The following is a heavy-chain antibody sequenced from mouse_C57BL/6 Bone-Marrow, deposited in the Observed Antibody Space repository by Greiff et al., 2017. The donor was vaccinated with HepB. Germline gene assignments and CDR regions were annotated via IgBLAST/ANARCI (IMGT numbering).Heavy chain of an antibody. CDR1: GFTFSDFY. CDR2: SRNKANDYTT. J-gene: IGHJ1*03. Sequence: EVNLVESGGGLVQSGRSLRLSCATSGFTFSDFYMEWVRQAPGKGLEWIAASRNKANDYTTEYSASVKVRFIVSRDTTQSILYLQMNALRAEDTAIYYCARDGNYWYFDVWGTGTTVTVSS. CDR3: ARDGNYWYFDV. V-gene: IGHV7-1*01.